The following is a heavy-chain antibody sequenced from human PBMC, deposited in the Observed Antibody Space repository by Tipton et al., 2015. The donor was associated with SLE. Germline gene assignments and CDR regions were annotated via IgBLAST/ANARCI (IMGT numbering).Heavy chain of an antibody. CDR3: ARDWGYNWYFDL. J-gene: IGHJ2*01. Sequence: TLSLTCTVSGDSITNNAYLWGWIRQPPGQGLEWIGAMSYTGVTYYSPSLKSRVTISVDTSKNQFSLKLSSVTAADTAVYYCARDWGYNWYFDLWGRGTLVTVSS. V-gene: IGHV4-39*07. CDR2: MSYTGVT. CDR1: GDSITNNAYL. D-gene: IGHD5-24*01.